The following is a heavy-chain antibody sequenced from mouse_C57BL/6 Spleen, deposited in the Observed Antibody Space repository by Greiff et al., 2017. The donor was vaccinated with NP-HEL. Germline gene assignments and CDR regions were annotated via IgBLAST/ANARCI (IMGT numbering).Heavy chain of an antibody. CDR3: AREDYYGSSAY. Sequence: VQVVESGPELVKPGASVKLSCKASGYTFTSYDINWVKQRPGQGLEWIGWIYPRDGSTKYNEKFKGKATLTVDTSSSTAYMELHSLTSEDSAVYFCAREDYYGSSAYWGQGTLVTVSA. CDR1: GYTFTSYD. CDR2: IYPRDGST. V-gene: IGHV1-85*01. D-gene: IGHD1-1*01. J-gene: IGHJ3*01.